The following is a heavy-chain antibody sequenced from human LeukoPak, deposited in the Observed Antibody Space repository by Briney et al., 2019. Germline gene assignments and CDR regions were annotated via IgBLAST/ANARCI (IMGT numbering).Heavy chain of an antibody. V-gene: IGHV3-30*04. J-gene: IGHJ4*02. CDR3: ARGAYGSVTYFFEY. CDR1: GFTFSAYS. CDR2: ISNDGSDE. D-gene: IGHD3-10*01. Sequence: GGSLRLSCAASGFTFSAYSMHWVRQAPGKGLDWVAVISNDGSDEYYADSVKGRFTISRDNSKNTLNLQMNSLRAEDTAVYYCARGAYGSVTYFFEYWGQGTLVTVSS.